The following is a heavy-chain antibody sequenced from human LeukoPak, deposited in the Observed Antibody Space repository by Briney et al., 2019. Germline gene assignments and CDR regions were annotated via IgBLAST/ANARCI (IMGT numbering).Heavy chain of an antibody. Sequence: PSETLSLTCTVSSGSISSSNYYWGWIRQPPGKGLEWIGTVHDSGNTYYNSSLKSRLTISVDTSKNQFSLKPNSVTAADTAVYYCARHGSGSGSFSFFFDYWGQGTLVTVSS. V-gene: IGHV4-39*01. CDR3: ARHGSGSGSFSFFFDY. CDR2: VHDSGNT. CDR1: SGSISSSNYY. J-gene: IGHJ4*02. D-gene: IGHD3-10*01.